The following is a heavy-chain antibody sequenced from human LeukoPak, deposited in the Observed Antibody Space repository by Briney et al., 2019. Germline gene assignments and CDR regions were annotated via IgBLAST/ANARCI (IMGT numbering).Heavy chain of an antibody. CDR2: ISSSGSTI. CDR3: ARVKSGYIKPGFDY. V-gene: IGHV3-48*04. CDR1: GFPFSIYG. Sequence: GGSLRLSCAGSGFPFSIYGMNWVRQAPGKGLEWVSYISSSGSTIYYADSVKGRFTISRDNAKNSLYLQMNSLRAEDTAVYYCARVKSGYIKPGFDYWGQGTLVTVPS. J-gene: IGHJ4*02. D-gene: IGHD5-12*01.